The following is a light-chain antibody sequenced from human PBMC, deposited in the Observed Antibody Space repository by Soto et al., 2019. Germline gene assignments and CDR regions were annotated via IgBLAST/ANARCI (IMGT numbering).Light chain of an antibody. V-gene: IGKV1-13*02. CDR3: QQFNSYPLT. CDR2: DAS. Sequence: AIQLTQSPSSLSASVGDRVTITCRASQTISRTLAWFQQKPGKAPYLLIYDASSLESGVPSRFSGSGSGTDFTLTISSLQPEDVATYYCQQFNSYPLTFGGGTKVEI. CDR1: QTISRT. J-gene: IGKJ4*01.